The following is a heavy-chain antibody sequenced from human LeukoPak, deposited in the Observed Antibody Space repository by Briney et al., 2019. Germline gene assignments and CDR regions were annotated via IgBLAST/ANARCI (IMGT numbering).Heavy chain of an antibody. CDR3: ARGGYGSAFDF. J-gene: IGHJ4*02. Sequence: PSETLSLTCTVSGDSLTNFYWSWIRQPPGRGLEWVASIFDNGSTNDNRSLKSRVTISLDTSNNQSSLTVNSVTAADTAVYYCARGGYGSAFDFWGQGTLVTVSS. V-gene: IGHV4-59*01. CDR2: IFDNGST. D-gene: IGHD3-10*01. CDR1: GDSLTNFY.